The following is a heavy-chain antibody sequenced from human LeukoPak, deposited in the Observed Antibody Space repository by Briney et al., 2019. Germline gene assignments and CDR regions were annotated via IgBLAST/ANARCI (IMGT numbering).Heavy chain of an antibody. CDR2: IRYDGSNK. Sequence: GGSLRLSCAASGFTFSSYGMHWVRQAPGKGLEWVAFIRYDGSNKYYADSVKGRFTISRVNSKNTLYLQMNSLRAEDTAVYYCAKRVEGLTGYRAPFDYWGQGTLVTVSS. CDR1: GFTFSSYG. V-gene: IGHV3-30*02. D-gene: IGHD3-9*01. J-gene: IGHJ4*02. CDR3: AKRVEGLTGYRAPFDY.